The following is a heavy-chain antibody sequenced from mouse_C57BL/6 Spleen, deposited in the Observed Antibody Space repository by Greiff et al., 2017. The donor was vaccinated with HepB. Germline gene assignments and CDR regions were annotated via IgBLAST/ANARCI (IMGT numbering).Heavy chain of an antibody. CDR1: GFTFNTYA. V-gene: IGHV10-3*01. J-gene: IGHJ1*03. CDR2: IRSKSSNYAT. D-gene: IGHD1-1*01. Sequence: VHLVESGGGLVQPKGSLKLSCAASGFTFNTYAMHWVRQAPGKGLEWVARIRSKSSNYATYYADSVKDRFTISRDDSQSMLYLQMNNLKTEDTAMYYCVRDQGYYGSPWYFDVWGTGTTVTVSS. CDR3: VRDQGYYGSPWYFDV.